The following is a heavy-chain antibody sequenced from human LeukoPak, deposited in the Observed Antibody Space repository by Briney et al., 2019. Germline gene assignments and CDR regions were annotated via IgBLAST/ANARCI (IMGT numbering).Heavy chain of an antibody. J-gene: IGHJ4*02. D-gene: IGHD5-12*01. V-gene: IGHV3-74*01. Sequence: GGSLRLSCAASGFTFSSYWVHWVRQAPGKGLVWVSRVNSDGSGTTYADSVKGRFTISRDNAKNTLYLQMNSLRAEDTAVYYCARERKYSGYPFDHWGQGTLVTVSS. CDR1: GFTFSSYW. CDR2: VNSDGSGT. CDR3: ARERKYSGYPFDH.